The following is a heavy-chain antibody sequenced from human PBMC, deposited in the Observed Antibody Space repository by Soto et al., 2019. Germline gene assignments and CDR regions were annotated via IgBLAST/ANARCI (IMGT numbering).Heavy chain of an antibody. V-gene: IGHV3-33*01. CDR3: ARDLSGDYGALDT. D-gene: IGHD4-17*01. CDR2: LCYDLSNK. J-gene: IGHJ3*02. CDR1: GFTFSSYG. Sequence: GGSLRLSCAPSGFTFSSYGMHWARQAPGKCLEWVAVLCYDLSNKVYADSVKGRFTISRDNSKNTLYLQMNSLRAEDTAVYYCARDLSGDYGALDTWGQGTMVTVSS.